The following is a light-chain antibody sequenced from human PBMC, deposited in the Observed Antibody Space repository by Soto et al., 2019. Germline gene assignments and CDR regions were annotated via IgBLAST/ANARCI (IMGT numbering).Light chain of an antibody. CDR2: GAS. CDR3: QKYDSAPLA. J-gene: IGKJ4*01. Sequence: DIQMTQSPSSLTASVGDRVTISCRASQGFSNSLAWYQQKPGKVPTLLIYGASILQSGVPSRFSGSGSGTEFTLTIRRLQPEDVATSYCQKYDSAPLAFGGGTKVEIK. V-gene: IGKV1-27*01. CDR1: QGFSNS.